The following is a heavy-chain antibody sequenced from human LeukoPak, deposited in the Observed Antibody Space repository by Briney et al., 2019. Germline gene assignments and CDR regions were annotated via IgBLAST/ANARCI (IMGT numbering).Heavy chain of an antibody. D-gene: IGHD1-26*01. V-gene: IGHV4-4*07. CDR2: IYSSGTT. Sequence: SETLPLTCTVSGGSISSYHWSWIRQPAGKGLEWIGHIYSSGTTDYNPSLKSRVTMSVDTSKNHFYLKLSSVTAADTAVYYCARDEVGPTDWVGYYYYYMDVWGKGTTVTVSS. CDR3: ARDEVGPTDWVGYYYYYMDV. CDR1: GGSISSYH. J-gene: IGHJ6*03.